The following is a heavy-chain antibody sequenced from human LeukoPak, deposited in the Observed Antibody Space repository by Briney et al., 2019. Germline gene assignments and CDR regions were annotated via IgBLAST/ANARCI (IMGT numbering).Heavy chain of an antibody. CDR1: GYTFTNYG. D-gene: IGHD6-19*01. V-gene: IGHV1-18*01. J-gene: IGHJ5*02. CDR3: ARDHGKQWPRYNWFDP. CDR2: ISAYNENT. Sequence: ASVKVSCKASGYTFTNYGISWVRQAPGQGLEWMGWISAYNENTNYAQKFQGRVTMTTDTSTSTAYMELRSLRCDDAPVYYCARDHGKQWPRYNWFDPWGQGTLVTVSS.